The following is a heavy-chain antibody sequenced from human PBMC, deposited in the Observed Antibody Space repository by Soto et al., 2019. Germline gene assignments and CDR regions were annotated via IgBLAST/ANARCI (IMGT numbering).Heavy chain of an antibody. CDR1: GYTFTDYG. CDR2: ITAFNGNT. J-gene: IGHJ4*02. D-gene: IGHD3-3*01. CDR3: ARISHSDFCSGYYYFFDY. V-gene: IGHV1-18*01. Sequence: QVHLVQSGAEVEKPGASVKVSCKASGYTFTDYGISWVRQAPGQGLQWMGWITAFNGNTKYAQQFQGRVTMTTDTSTSTAYLELRSLESDDTAAYYCARISHSDFCSGYYYFFDYWGQGTLVTVSS.